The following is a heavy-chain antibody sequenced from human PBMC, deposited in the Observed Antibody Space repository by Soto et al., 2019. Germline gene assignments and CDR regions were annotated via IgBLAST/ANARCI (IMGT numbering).Heavy chain of an antibody. CDR1: GFTFSSHW. Sequence: EVQLVESGGGLVQPGGSLRLSCAASGFTFSSHWIHWVRQAPGKGLVWVSRINSGGSTTDYADSVKGRFTISRDNAKNTLYLQMNGLRGEDTDVDHCVRGASGYYYVDSWGQGTLVTVSS. CDR3: VRGASGYYYVDS. J-gene: IGHJ4*02. D-gene: IGHD3-22*01. V-gene: IGHV3-74*01. CDR2: INSGGSTT.